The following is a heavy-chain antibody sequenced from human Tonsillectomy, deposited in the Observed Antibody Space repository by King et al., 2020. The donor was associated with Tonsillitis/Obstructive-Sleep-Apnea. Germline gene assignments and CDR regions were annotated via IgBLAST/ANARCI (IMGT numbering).Heavy chain of an antibody. Sequence: VQLVESGGGMVQPGRSLRLSCAASGFAFSSHALHWVRQAPGKGLEWVALISFDGSDAFYADSVKGRFTLSRDNSRDTMYLQMKSLRLEETAVYYCVRADRHDFWSGYLDYWGQGALVIVSS. D-gene: IGHD3-3*01. V-gene: IGHV3-30*04. J-gene: IGHJ4*02. CDR3: VRADRHDFWSGYLDY. CDR1: GFAFSSHA. CDR2: ISFDGSDA.